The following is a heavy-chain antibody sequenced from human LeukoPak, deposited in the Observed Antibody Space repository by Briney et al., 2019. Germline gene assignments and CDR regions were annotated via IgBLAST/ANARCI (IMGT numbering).Heavy chain of an antibody. D-gene: IGHD3-10*01. CDR3: ARDLSMVRGVEDY. CDR2: IGFDGRNK. J-gene: IGHJ4*02. Sequence: GGSLRLSCAASGFTFGSYGMHWVRQTPGKGLEWVAFIGFDGRNKYYADSVKGRIIISRDNAKNSLYLQMNSLRAEDTAVYYCARDLSMVRGVEDYWGQGTLVTVSS. CDR1: GFTFGSYG. V-gene: IGHV3-30*02.